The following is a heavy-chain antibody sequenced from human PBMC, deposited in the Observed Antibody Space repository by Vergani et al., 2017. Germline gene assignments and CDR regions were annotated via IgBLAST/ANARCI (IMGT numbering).Heavy chain of an antibody. J-gene: IGHJ3*02. D-gene: IGHD5-12*01. V-gene: IGHV3-48*03. CDR1: GFTFSSYE. CDR3: ARNRRSWSGYDYIGAFDI. CDR2: ISSSGSTI. Sequence: EVQLVESGGGLVQPGGSLRLSCAASGFTFSSYEMNWVRQAPGKGLEWVSYISSSGSTIYYADSVKGRFTISRDNAKNSLYLQMNSLRAEDTAVYYCARNRRSWSGYDYIGAFDIWGQGTMVTVSS.